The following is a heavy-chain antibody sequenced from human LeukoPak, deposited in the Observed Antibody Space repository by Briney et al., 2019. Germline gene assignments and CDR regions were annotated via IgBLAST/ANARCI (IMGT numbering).Heavy chain of an antibody. V-gene: IGHV4-59*12. D-gene: IGHD5-24*01. CDR2: VYNRGST. CDR3: ARDSDGYYGAFDP. CDR1: GGSMSGYY. Sequence: SETLSLTCSVSGGSMSGYYWSWIRQSPGKRLEWIGYVYNRGSTNYNPSLKSRVTISIDTSRHQFSLRLSSVTAADTAVYYCARDSDGYYGAFDPWGRGTLVTVSS. J-gene: IGHJ5*02.